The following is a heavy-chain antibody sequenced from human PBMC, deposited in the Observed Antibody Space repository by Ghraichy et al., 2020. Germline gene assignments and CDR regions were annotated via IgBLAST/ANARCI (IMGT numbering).Heavy chain of an antibody. CDR2: IGAYNGNT. CDR3: SRSDWYSNSRNWFDP. V-gene: IGHV1-18*01. Sequence: MGWIGAYNGNTNYPQKLQGRVTMTTDTSTSTAYMELRSLRSDDTAVYYCSRSDWYSNSRNWFDPWGQGTLVTVSS. D-gene: IGHD6-13*01. J-gene: IGHJ5*02.